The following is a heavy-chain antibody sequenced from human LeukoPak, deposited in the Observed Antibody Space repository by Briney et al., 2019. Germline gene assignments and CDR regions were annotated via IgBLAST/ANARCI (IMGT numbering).Heavy chain of an antibody. D-gene: IGHD5-18*01. CDR3: ARTVQVDTAMAWGTFDY. Sequence: PGGSLRLSCAASGFTFSSYAMSWVRQAPGKGLEWVSAISGSGGSTYYADSVKGRFTISRDNSKNTLYLQMNSLRAEDTAVYYCARTVQVDTAMAWGTFDYWGQGTLVTVSS. CDR2: ISGSGGST. V-gene: IGHV3-23*01. CDR1: GFTFSSYA. J-gene: IGHJ4*02.